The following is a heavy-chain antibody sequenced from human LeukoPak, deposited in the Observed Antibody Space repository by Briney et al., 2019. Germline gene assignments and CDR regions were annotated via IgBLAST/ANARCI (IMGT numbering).Heavy chain of an antibody. CDR3: ARDGYYYGSMEAENWFDP. CDR2: INPSGGST. Sequence: ASVKVSCKASGYTFTSYYMHWVRQAPGQGLEWMGIINPSGGSTSYAQKFQGRVTMTGDTSTSTVYMELSSLRSEDTAVYYCARDGYYYGSMEAENWFDPWGQGTLVTVSS. D-gene: IGHD3-10*01. CDR1: GYTFTSYY. V-gene: IGHV1-46*01. J-gene: IGHJ5*02.